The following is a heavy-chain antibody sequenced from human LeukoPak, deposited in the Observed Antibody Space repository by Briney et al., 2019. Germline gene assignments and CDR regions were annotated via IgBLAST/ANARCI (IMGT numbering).Heavy chain of an antibody. CDR3: AKDSGNWNGYYYYYMDV. CDR2: IRYDGSNK. D-gene: IGHD1-1*01. V-gene: IGHV3-30*02. CDR1: GFTFSSYG. Sequence: GGSLRLSCAASGFTFSSYGMHRVRQAPGKGLEWVAFIRYDGSNKYYADSVKGRFTISRDNSKNTLYLQMNSLRAEDTAVYYCAKDSGNWNGYYYYYMDVWGKGTTVTISS. J-gene: IGHJ6*03.